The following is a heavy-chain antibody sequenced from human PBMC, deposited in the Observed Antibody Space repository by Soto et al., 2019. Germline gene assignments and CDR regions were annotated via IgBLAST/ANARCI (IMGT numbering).Heavy chain of an antibody. J-gene: IGHJ4*02. Sequence: QVQLVQSGAEVKKPGSSVKVSCKASGGTFSSYTISWVRQAPGQGLEWMGRIIPILGIANYAQKFQGRVTITADKSTSTADMELSSLRSEDTAGYYCARARGPAAGTEAFDYWGQGTLGTVSS. CDR1: GGTFSSYT. D-gene: IGHD6-13*01. CDR3: ARARGPAAGTEAFDY. CDR2: IIPILGIA. V-gene: IGHV1-69*02.